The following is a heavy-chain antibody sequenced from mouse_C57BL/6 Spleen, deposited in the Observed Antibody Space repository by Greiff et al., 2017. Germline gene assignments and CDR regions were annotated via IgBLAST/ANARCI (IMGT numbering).Heavy chain of an antibody. CDR3: VGSRGFAY. Sequence: VQLQQSGAELMKPGASVKLSCKATGYTFTGYWIEWVKQRPGHGLEWIGEILPGSGSTNSNEKFKGKATFTADTSSNTAYMQLSSLTTEDSAIYYCVGSRGFAYWGQGTLVTVSA. J-gene: IGHJ3*01. V-gene: IGHV1-9*01. CDR2: ILPGSGST. CDR1: GYTFTGYW. D-gene: IGHD1-1*01.